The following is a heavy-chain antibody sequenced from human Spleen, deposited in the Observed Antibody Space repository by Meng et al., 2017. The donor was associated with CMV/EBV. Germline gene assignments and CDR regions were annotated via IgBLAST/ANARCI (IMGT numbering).Heavy chain of an antibody. CDR1: GFTVSANY. Sequence: GGSLRLSCAASGFTVSANYMTWVRQGPGKGLEWVSLITWDGGDTYYADSVKGRFTISRDNSKNSLYLQMNSLSAEDAAVYYCAKAEYGSGNGMDVWGQGTTVTVSS. D-gene: IGHD3-10*01. CDR3: AKAEYGSGNGMDV. CDR2: ITWDGGDT. J-gene: IGHJ6*02. V-gene: IGHV3-43D*03.